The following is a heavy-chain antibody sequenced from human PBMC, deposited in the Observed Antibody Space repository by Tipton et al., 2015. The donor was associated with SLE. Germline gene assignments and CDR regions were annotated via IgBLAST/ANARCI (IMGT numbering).Heavy chain of an antibody. V-gene: IGHV4-4*07. J-gene: IGHJ5*02. D-gene: IGHD6-13*01. CDR2: IYSSGKA. CDR1: GGSIISYY. Sequence: TLSLTCTVSGGSIISYYWTWIRQPAGKGLEWIGRIYSSGKANYNTPLQSRVTMSVDTSKNQISLNLSSVTAADTAVYYCARVVFAAQAVSMWFDPWGRGTLVTVSS. CDR3: ARVVFAAQAVSMWFDP.